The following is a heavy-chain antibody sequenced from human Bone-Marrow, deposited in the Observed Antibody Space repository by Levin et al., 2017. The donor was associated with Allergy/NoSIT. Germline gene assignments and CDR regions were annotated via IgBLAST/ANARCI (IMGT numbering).Heavy chain of an antibody. V-gene: IGHV3-30*18. CDR1: GFNFSSYG. D-gene: IGHD6-6*01. CDR3: TNRGSIIAGRRIDY. CDR2: ISFDGNNK. Sequence: PGGSLRLSCAASGFNFSSYGIHWVRQAPGKGLEWVAVISFDGNNKYYADSVKGRFTISRDNSKNTLYLQMNSLRPEDTAVYYCTNRGSIIAGRRIDYWGRGTLVTVSS. J-gene: IGHJ4*02.